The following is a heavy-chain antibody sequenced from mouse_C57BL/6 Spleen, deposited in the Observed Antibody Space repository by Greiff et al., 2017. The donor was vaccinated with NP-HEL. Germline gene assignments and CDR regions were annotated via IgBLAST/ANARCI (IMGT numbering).Heavy chain of an antibody. J-gene: IGHJ1*03. CDR3: ARRDYDYDFSYWYFDV. Sequence: QVQLQQSGAELMKPGASVKLSCKATGYTFTGYWIEWVKQRPGHGLEWIGEILPGSGSTNYNEKFKGKATFTADTSSNTAYMQLSSLTTEDSAIYCCARRDYDYDFSYWYFDVWGTGTTVTVSS. CDR2: ILPGSGST. V-gene: IGHV1-9*01. CDR1: GYTFTGYW. D-gene: IGHD2-4*01.